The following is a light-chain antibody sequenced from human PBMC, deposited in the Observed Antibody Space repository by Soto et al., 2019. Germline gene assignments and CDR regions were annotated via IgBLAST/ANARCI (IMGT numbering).Light chain of an antibody. CDR2: GAS. J-gene: IGKJ1*01. V-gene: IGKV1-39*01. Sequence: DIQMTQSPSSLSASVGDRVTITCRTSQSINTYLNCYQHKPGKAPKLLIYGASSLRSGVPLRFSGSGSGTDFTLTISSLEPEDFATDYCQESFSSRLWTCGQGTKVEIK. CDR3: QESFSSRLWT. CDR1: QSINTY.